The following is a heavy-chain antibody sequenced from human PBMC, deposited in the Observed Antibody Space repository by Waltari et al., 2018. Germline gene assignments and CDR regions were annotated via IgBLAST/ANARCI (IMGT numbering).Heavy chain of an antibody. V-gene: IGHV3-53*01. D-gene: IGHD2-21*01. CDR3: ASIYCGGDCPSGMRFDY. CDR1: GGSFSGYY. CDR2: IYSGGST. Sequence: VQLQQWGAGLLKPSETLSLTCAVYGGSFSGYYWSWIRQPPGKGLEWVSVIYSGGSTYYADSVKGRFTISRDNSKNTLYLQMNSLRAEDTAVYYCASIYCGGDCPSGMRFDYWGQGTLVTVSS. J-gene: IGHJ4*02.